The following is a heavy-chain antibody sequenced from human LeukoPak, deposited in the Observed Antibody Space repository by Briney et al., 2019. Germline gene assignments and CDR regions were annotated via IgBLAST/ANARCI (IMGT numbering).Heavy chain of an antibody. Sequence: PGGSLRLSCAASGFTFSSYSMNWVRQPPGKGLEWIGSIYYSGSTYYHPSLKSRVTISVDTSKNRFSLRLSSVTAADTAVYHCARDLGYSGYWGLGFWGQGNLVTVSS. CDR3: ARDLGYSGYWGLGF. J-gene: IGHJ4*02. V-gene: IGHV4-39*07. CDR1: GFTFSSYS. CDR2: IYYSGST. D-gene: IGHD5-12*01.